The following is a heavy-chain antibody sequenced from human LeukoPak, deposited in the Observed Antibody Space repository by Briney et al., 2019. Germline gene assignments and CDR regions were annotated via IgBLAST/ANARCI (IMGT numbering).Heavy chain of an antibody. J-gene: IGHJ4*02. CDR1: GFTFSSYW. CDR2: VNSDGSST. V-gene: IGHV3-74*01. Sequence: GGSLRLSCAASGFTFSSYWMHWVRQAPGKGLVWVSRVNSDGSSTSYADSVKGRFTISRDNAKNTLYLQMNSLRAEDTAVHYCARDSYSSGAHFDYWGQGTLVTVSS. D-gene: IGHD6-19*01. CDR3: ARDSYSSGAHFDY.